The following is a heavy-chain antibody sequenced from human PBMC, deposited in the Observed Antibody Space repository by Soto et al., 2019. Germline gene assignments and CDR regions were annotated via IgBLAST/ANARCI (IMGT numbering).Heavy chain of an antibody. CDR2: IYWDDDK. J-gene: IGHJ4*02. CDR3: XXXXXXXXXXXXXXXY. Sequence: QITLKESGPTLVKPTQTLTLTCTFSGFSLRTSGVGVGWTRQPPGKALEWLALIYWDDDKRYSPSLKSRLTXXXXXXXXXXXXXXXXXXXXXXXXXXXXXXXXXXXXXXXXXXYWGQGTLVTVSS. CDR1: GFSLRTSGVG. V-gene: IGHV2-5*02.